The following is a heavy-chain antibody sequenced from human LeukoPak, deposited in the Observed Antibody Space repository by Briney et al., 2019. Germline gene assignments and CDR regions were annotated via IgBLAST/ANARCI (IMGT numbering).Heavy chain of an antibody. CDR2: TYYRSKWFN. V-gene: IGHV6-1*01. J-gene: IGHJ2*01. CDR3: ARELSHWYFGL. Sequence: NPSQTLSLTCAISGDSVSSHSAAWHWIRQSPSRGLEWLGRTYYRSKWFNDYAVSVKSRITINPDTSKNQFSLHLNSMTPEDTAVYYCARELSHWYFGLWGRGTLVTVSS. CDR1: GDSVSSHSAA.